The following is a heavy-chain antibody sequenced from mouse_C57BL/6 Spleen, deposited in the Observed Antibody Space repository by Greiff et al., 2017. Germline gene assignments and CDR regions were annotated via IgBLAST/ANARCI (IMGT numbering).Heavy chain of an antibody. CDR2: IHPNSGST. V-gene: IGHV1-64*01. CDR3: AREGDYDAGGYYAMDY. D-gene: IGHD2-4*01. CDR1: GYTFTSYW. J-gene: IGHJ4*01. Sequence: VQLQQPGAELVKPGASVKLSCKASGYTFTSYWMHWVKQRPGQGLEWIGMIHPNSGSTNYNEKFKSKATLTVDKSSSTAYMQRSSLTSEDSAVYYCAREGDYDAGGYYAMDYWGQGTSVTVSS.